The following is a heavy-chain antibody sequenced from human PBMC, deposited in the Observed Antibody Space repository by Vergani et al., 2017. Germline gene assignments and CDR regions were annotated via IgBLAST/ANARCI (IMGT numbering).Heavy chain of an antibody. CDR1: GFTFSSYA. CDR3: AKDKGGLGNWYFDL. D-gene: IGHD3/OR15-3a*01. J-gene: IGHJ2*01. V-gene: IGHV3-23*01. Sequence: EVQLLESGGGLVQPGGSLRLSCAASGFTFSSYAMSWVRQAPGKGQEWVSAISGSGGSTYYADSVKGRFTLSRDNSKNTLYLQRNSLGAEDTAVYYCAKDKGGLGNWYFDLWGRGTLVTVSS. CDR2: ISGSGGST.